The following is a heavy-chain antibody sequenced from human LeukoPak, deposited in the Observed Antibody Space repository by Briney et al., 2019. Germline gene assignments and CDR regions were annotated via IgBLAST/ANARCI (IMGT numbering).Heavy chain of an antibody. CDR1: GFTFTSFG. D-gene: IGHD6-19*01. CDR3: AKCLKRTGYSSGWYFGGTNYYYYYGMDV. J-gene: IGHJ6*02. V-gene: IGHV3-30*18. CDR2: IAYDGSNK. Sequence: SGGSLRLSCAASGFTFTSFGMHWVRQAPGKGREWGAVIAYDGSNKYYADSVKGRFTISRDNSKNTLYLQMNSLRAEDMAVYYCAKCLKRTGYSSGWYFGGTNYYYYYGMDVWGQGTTVTVSS.